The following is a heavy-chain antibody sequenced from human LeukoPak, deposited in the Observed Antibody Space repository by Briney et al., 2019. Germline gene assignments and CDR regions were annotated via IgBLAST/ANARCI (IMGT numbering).Heavy chain of an antibody. CDR3: AREQVVYYYYYYYMDV. D-gene: IGHD6-13*01. CDR1: GFMFSSYW. V-gene: IGHV3-7*01. J-gene: IGHJ6*03. CDR2: IKEDGSEK. Sequence: RGSLRLSCAASGFMFSSYWMSWVRQAPGKGLEWVADIKEDGSEKSYVDSVKGRFTISRDNAKNSLYLQMNSLRAEDTAVYYCAREQVVYYYYYYYMDVWGKGTTVTISS.